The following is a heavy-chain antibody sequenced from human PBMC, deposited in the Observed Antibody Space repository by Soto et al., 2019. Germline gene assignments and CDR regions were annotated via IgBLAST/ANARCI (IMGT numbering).Heavy chain of an antibody. D-gene: IGHD2-2*01. J-gene: IGHJ5*02. Sequence: GRNMRISCSAYGFTFSSYAMHWVRQAPGKGLEYVSAISSNGGSTYYADSVKGRFTISRDNSKNTLYLQMSSLRAEDTAVYYFLKDLIVVVPVAPPCGQGALITVSS. V-gene: IGHV3-64D*06. CDR1: GFTFSSYA. CDR2: ISSNGGST. CDR3: LKDLIVVVPVAPP.